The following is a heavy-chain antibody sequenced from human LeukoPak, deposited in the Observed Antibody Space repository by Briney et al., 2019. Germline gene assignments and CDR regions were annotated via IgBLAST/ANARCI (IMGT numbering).Heavy chain of an antibody. CDR2: IWYDGSNK. CDR3: ARGPAFDY. J-gene: IGHJ4*02. V-gene: IGHV3-33*01. CDR1: GFTFSSYG. Sequence: GGSLRLSCAASGFTFSSYGMHWVRQAPGKGLEWVAVIWYDGSNKYYADSVRGRFTTSRDNSKNTLYLQMNSLRAEDTAVYYCARGPAFDYWGQGTLVTVSS. D-gene: IGHD1-14*01.